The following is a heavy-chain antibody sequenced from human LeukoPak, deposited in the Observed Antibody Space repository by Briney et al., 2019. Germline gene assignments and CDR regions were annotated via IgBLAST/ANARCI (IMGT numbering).Heavy chain of an antibody. CDR2: IYHSGST. Sequence: PSGTLSLTCAVSGGSISSSNWWSWVRQPPGKGLEWIGEIYHSGSTNYNPSLKSRVTISVDTSSDQFSLRLSSVTAADTAVYYCARSNASSPFCFDSWGQGTLVIVSS. CDR1: GGSISSSNW. J-gene: IGHJ4*02. CDR3: ARSNASSPFCFDS. D-gene: IGHD6-6*01. V-gene: IGHV4-4*02.